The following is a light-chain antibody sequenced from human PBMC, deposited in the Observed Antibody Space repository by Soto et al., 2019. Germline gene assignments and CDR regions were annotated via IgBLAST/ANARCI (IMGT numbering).Light chain of an antibody. J-gene: IGLJ1*01. CDR2: GVS. V-gene: IGLV2-14*01. Sequence: QSVLTQPASVSGSPGQSITISCTGTSSDVGAYNYVSWYQHHPGKAPKLMIYGVSNRPSGVSNRFSGSKSGNTASLTISGLQAEDEADYYCNSYAGSSGDVFGTGTKLTVL. CDR1: SSDVGAYNY. CDR3: NSYAGSSGDV.